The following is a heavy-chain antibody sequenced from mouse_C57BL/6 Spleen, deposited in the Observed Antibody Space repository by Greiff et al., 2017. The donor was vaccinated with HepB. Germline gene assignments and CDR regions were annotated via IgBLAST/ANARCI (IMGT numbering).Heavy chain of an antibody. CDR2: INPNYGTT. V-gene: IGHV1-39*01. D-gene: IGHD2-3*01. J-gene: IGHJ2*01. Sequence: VQLKQSGPELVKPGASVKISCKASGYSFTDYNMNWVKQSNGKSLEWIGVINPNYGTTSYNQKFKGKATLTVDKSSSTAYMQLNSLTSEDSAVYYCSRFWNDDGYYLDYWGQGTTLTVSS. CDR3: SRFWNDDGYYLDY. CDR1: GYSFTDYN.